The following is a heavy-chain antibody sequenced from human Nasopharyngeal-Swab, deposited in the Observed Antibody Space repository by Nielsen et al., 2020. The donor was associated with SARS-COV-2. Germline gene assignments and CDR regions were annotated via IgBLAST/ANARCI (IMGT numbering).Heavy chain of an antibody. J-gene: IGHJ3*02. V-gene: IGHV3-30*03. Sequence: GESLKISCAASGFTFSSYGMHWVRQAPGKGLEWVAVISYDGSNKYYADSVKGRFTISRDNSKNTLYLQMNSLRAEDTAVYYCARSEAFDIWGQGTMVTVSS. CDR3: ARSEAFDI. D-gene: IGHD1-14*01. CDR1: GFTFSSYG. CDR2: ISYDGSNK.